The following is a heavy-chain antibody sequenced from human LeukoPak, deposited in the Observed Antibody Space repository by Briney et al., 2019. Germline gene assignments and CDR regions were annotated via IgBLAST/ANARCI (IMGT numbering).Heavy chain of an antibody. D-gene: IGHD6-19*01. CDR2: IKQDGSEK. CDR3: ARERRVAVAGSFDY. V-gene: IGHV3-7*01. J-gene: IGHJ4*02. CDR1: GFTFSSYW. Sequence: GGSLRLSCAASGFTFSSYWMSWVRQAPGKGLEWVANIKQDGSEKYYADSVKGRFTISRDNAKNSLYLQMNSLRAEDTAVYYCARERRVAVAGSFDYWGQGTLVTVSS.